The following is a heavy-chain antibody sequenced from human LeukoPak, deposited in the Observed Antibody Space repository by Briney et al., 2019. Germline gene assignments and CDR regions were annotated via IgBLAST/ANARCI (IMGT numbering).Heavy chain of an antibody. CDR1: GGSISSSSYY. V-gene: IGHV4-39*01. Sequence: PSETLSLTCTVSGGSISSSSYYWGWIRQPPGKGLEWIGSIYYSGSTYYNPSLKSRVTISVDTSKNQFSLKLSSVTAADTAVYYCARRATAGDYVGWFDPWGQGTLVTVSS. CDR3: ARRATAGDYVGWFDP. CDR2: IYYSGST. J-gene: IGHJ5*02. D-gene: IGHD4-17*01.